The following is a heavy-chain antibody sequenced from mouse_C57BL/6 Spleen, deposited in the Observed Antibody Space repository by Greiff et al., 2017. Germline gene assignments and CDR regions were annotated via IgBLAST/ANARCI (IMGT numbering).Heavy chain of an antibody. D-gene: IGHD2-12*01. Sequence: QVQLQQPGAELVKPGASVKVSCKASGYTFTNYWMHWVKQRPGQGLEWIGRIHPSDSDTNYNQKFKGKATLTVDTSSSTAYMQLSSLTSEDSAVYYCAVHYSDYYAMDYWGQGASVTVST. CDR3: AVHYSDYYAMDY. V-gene: IGHV1-74*01. CDR1: GYTFTNYW. CDR2: IHPSDSDT. J-gene: IGHJ4*01.